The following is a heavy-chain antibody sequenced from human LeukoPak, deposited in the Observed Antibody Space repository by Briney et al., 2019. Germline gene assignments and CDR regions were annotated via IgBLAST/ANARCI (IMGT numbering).Heavy chain of an antibody. J-gene: IGHJ4*02. CDR2: ISSSGSTI. Sequence: PGGSLRLSCAASGFTFSDYYMSWIRQAPGKGLEWVSYISSSGSTIYYADSVKGRFTISRDNSKNTMYLQMNSLRSEDTAVYYCARFDWNGYGDYWGQGTLVTVSS. D-gene: IGHD1-1*01. CDR3: ARFDWNGYGDY. V-gene: IGHV3-11*04. CDR1: GFTFSDYY.